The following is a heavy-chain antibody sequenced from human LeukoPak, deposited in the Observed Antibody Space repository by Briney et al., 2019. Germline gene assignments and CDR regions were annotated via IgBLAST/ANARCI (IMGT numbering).Heavy chain of an antibody. J-gene: IGHJ4*02. Sequence: GGSLRLSCAASGFNFSTYSMKWVRQAPGKGLEWVSYISVRGGDIYYADSVKGRFTVSRDNAKNSLYLRMHTLRDEDTAVYYCARDKGRGYSYGCDYWGQGTLVTVSS. CDR1: GFNFSTYS. D-gene: IGHD5-18*01. CDR2: ISVRGGDI. V-gene: IGHV3-48*02. CDR3: ARDKGRGYSYGCDY.